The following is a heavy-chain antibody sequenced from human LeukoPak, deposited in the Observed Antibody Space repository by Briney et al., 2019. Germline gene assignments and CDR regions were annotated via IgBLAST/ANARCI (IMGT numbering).Heavy chain of an antibody. J-gene: IGHJ4*02. CDR2: IYYSGST. D-gene: IGHD6-19*01. CDR1: GGSFSGYY. Sequence: PSETLSLTCAVYGGSFSGYYWSWIRQPPGKGLEWIGYIYYSGSTNYNPSLKSRVTISVDTSKNQFSLKLSSVTAADTAVYYCASSGWYRGYWGQGTLVTVSS. CDR3: ASSGWYRGY. V-gene: IGHV4-59*01.